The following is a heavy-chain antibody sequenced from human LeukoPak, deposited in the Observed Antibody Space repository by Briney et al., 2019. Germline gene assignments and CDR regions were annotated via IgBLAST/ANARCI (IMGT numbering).Heavy chain of an antibody. D-gene: IGHD5-18*01. Sequence: ASVKVSCKASGYXFTGYYIHWVRQAPGQGLEWMGWINPNSGGTNYAQKFQGRVTMTRDTSISTAYMELSRLRSDDTAVYYCARDQIQLWLWVFDYWGQGTLVTVSS. V-gene: IGHV1-2*02. CDR1: GYXFTGYY. J-gene: IGHJ4*02. CDR3: ARDQIQLWLWVFDY. CDR2: INPNSGGT.